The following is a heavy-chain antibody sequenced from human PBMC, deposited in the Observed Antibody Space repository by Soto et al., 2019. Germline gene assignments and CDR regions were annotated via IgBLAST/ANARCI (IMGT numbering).Heavy chain of an antibody. Sequence: GGSLRLSCAASGFTFSSYAMSWVRQAPGKGLEWVSAISGSGGSTYYADSVKGRFTISRDNSKNTLYLQMNSLRAEDTAVYYCAKSPRHHIVVVVAATQGWFDPWGQGTLVTVAS. D-gene: IGHD2-15*01. CDR2: ISGSGGST. V-gene: IGHV3-23*01. CDR3: AKSPRHHIVVVVAATQGWFDP. CDR1: GFTFSSYA. J-gene: IGHJ5*02.